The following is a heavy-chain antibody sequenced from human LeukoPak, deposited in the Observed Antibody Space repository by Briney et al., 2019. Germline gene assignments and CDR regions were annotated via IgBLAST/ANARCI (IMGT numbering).Heavy chain of an antibody. J-gene: IGHJ4*02. Sequence: ASVKVSCKASGYTFTSYYMHWVRQAPGQGLEWMGTINPSGGYTSYAQKLQDRVTMTRDTSTSTVYMGMSSLRSEDTALYYCAREGGSSSWYDYWGQGTLVTVSS. CDR2: INPSGGYT. D-gene: IGHD6-13*01. CDR3: AREGGSSSWYDY. V-gene: IGHV1-46*04. CDR1: GYTFTSYY.